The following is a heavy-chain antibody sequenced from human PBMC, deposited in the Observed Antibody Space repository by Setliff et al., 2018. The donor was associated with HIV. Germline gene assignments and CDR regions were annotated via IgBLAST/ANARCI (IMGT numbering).Heavy chain of an antibody. CDR3: TRRLSGRTFWYFDL. CDR1: GYDFSSYF. Sequence: PGESLKISCKGPGYDFSSYFIGWVRQMPGKGLEWMGIIYPGDSDTRYSPSFQGQVTISADKSISTAYLQWNSLKVSDTDMYYCTRRLSGRTFWYFDLWGRGTPVTVSS. J-gene: IGHJ2*01. CDR2: IYPGDSDT. V-gene: IGHV5-51*01. D-gene: IGHD1-26*01.